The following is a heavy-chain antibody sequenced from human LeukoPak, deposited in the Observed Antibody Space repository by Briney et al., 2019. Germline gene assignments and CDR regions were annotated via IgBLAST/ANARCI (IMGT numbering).Heavy chain of an antibody. CDR3: ARADYDFWSGYYRNFDY. D-gene: IGHD3-3*01. Sequence: GASVKVSCKASGYTFTGYYMHCVRQAPGQGLEWMGWINPNSGGTNYAQKFQGRVTMTRDTSISTAYMELSRLRSDDTAVYYCARADYDFWSGYYRNFDYWGQGTLVTVSS. CDR2: INPNSGGT. V-gene: IGHV1-2*02. J-gene: IGHJ4*02. CDR1: GYTFTGYY.